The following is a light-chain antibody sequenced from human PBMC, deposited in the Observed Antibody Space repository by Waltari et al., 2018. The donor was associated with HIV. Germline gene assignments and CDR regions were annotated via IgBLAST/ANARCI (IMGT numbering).Light chain of an antibody. Sequence: DTQMTQSPSSLSASVGDTVTITCRASQSIRTSLNWYQHKPGTAPKLLIYAASRLQSGVPPRFSGSGSGTDFTLTINSLQDEDFATYYCQQSDSVPRTFGQGTKLEVK. CDR2: AAS. CDR3: QQSDSVPRT. CDR1: QSIRTS. J-gene: IGKJ2*01. V-gene: IGKV1-39*01.